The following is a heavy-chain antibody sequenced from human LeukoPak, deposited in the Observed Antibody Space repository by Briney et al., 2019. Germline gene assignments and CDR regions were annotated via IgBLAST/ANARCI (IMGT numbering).Heavy chain of an antibody. CDR3: ARDFSGWANYYYYYMDV. D-gene: IGHD6-19*01. J-gene: IGHJ6*03. CDR1: GFTFDDYA. CDR2: ISWNSGSI. V-gene: IGHV3-9*01. Sequence: GGSLRLSCAASGFTFDDYAMHWVRQAPGKGLEWVSGISWNSGSIGYADSVKGRFTISRDNAKNSLYLQMNSLRAEDTAVYYCARDFSGWANYYYYYMDVWGKGTTVTISS.